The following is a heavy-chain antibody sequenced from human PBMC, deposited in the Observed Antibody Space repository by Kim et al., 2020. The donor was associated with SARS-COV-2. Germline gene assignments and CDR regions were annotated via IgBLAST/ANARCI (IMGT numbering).Heavy chain of an antibody. CDR2: IYSSGST. Sequence: SETLSLTCTVSGGSMSGQYWSWIRQSPGRGLEWIGYIYSSGSTRYNSYLKSRLTLSIDTSKNQFSLKLTSVTAADTALYYCARVDYAGQEEAFDIWGQGTMVTVS. D-gene: IGHD4-17*01. CDR1: GGSMSGQY. CDR3: ARVDYAGQEEAFDI. J-gene: IGHJ3*02. V-gene: IGHV4-59*11.